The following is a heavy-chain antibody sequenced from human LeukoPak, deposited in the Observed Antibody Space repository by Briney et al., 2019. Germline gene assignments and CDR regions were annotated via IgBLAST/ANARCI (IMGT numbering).Heavy chain of an antibody. CDR1: GYPINNAYY. Sequence: SETLSLTCGVSGYPINNAYYWVWIRQPPGKGLEWIGSLYHPDSTYYNPSLKSRVTMSVDTSRNQFSLRLSFVTAADTAVYHCARQYDSYFYYYLDLWGTGTTVTVSS. J-gene: IGHJ6*03. CDR3: ARQYDSYFYYYLDL. V-gene: IGHV4-38-2*01. CDR2: LYHPDST. D-gene: IGHD2-2*01.